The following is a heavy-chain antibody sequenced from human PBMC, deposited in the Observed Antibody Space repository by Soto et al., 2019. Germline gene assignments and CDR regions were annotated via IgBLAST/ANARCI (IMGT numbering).Heavy chain of an antibody. V-gene: IGHV3-21*01. Sequence: GGSLRLSCAASGFTFSSYSMNWVRQAPGKGLEWVSSISSSSSYIYYADSVKGRFTISRDNAKNSLYLQMNSLRAEDTAVYYCARVSSDYVIRFDPWGQGTLVTVSS. D-gene: IGHD4-17*01. J-gene: IGHJ5*02. CDR1: GFTFSSYS. CDR3: ARVSSDYVIRFDP. CDR2: ISSSSSYI.